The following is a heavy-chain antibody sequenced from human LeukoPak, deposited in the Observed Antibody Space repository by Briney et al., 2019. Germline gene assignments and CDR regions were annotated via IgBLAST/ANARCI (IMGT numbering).Heavy chain of an antibody. CDR2: INWNSDNI. D-gene: IGHD3-22*01. Sequence: GGSLRLSCAASGFTFSSYWMSWVRQAPGKGLEWVSGINWNSDNIGYADSVKGRFTISRDDAKNSLFLQMNSLRAEDTALYYCARASYYYDTTGLGAVDIWGQGTLVTVSS. CDR1: GFTFSSYW. J-gene: IGHJ3*02. CDR3: ARASYYYDTTGLGAVDI. V-gene: IGHV3-20*04.